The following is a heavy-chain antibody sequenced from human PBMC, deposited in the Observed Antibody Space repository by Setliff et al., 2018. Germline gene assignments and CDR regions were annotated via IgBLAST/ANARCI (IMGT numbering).Heavy chain of an antibody. V-gene: IGHV4-61*09. CDR2: IYTSWST. CDR1: GDSISAAS. Sequence: SETLSLTCNVSGDSISAASIMAWIRQPAGKGLEWLGQIYTSWSTNYNPSLKGRATLSIDASKRQFSLKLTSVTAADTAVYYCARMSGFQYMDVWGKGTTVTVSS. D-gene: IGHD3-3*01. CDR3: ARMSGFQYMDV. J-gene: IGHJ6*03.